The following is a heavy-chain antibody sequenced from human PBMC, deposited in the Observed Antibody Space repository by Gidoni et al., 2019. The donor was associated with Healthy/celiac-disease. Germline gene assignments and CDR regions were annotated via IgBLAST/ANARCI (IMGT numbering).Heavy chain of an antibody. CDR3: AREGYCSGGSCYRFDY. V-gene: IGHV3-30-3*01. D-gene: IGHD2-15*01. CDR1: GFTFSRHA. Sequence: QVQLVESGGGVVQPGGSLRLSYAASGFTFSRHAMHWVRQAPGKGLEWVAVISYDGSNKYDADSVKGRFTISRDNSKNTLYLQMNSLRAEDTAVYYCAREGYCSGGSCYRFDYWGQGTLVTVSS. J-gene: IGHJ4*02. CDR2: ISYDGSNK.